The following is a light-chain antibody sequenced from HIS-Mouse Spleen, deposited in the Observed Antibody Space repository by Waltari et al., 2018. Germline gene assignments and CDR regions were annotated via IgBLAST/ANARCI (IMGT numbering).Light chain of an antibody. Sequence: QSALTQPASVSGSPGQSITISCTGTSSDVGGYNYVSWYQQHPGKAPKLMVYDVSKRPSRVSYRCSGFKAGNPASLTISELQAEDEADYYCSSYTSSSTLVFGGGTKLTVL. V-gene: IGLV2-14*03. CDR3: SSYTSSSTLV. CDR2: DVS. CDR1: SSDVGGYNY. J-gene: IGLJ2*01.